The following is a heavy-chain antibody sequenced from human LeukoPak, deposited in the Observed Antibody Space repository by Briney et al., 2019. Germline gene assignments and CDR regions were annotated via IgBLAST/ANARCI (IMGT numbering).Heavy chain of an antibody. J-gene: IGHJ3*01. Sequence: GGSLRLSCMASGFSISPYYMGWARQAPGKGLEWVANIDKDAIEKYYVDSVKGRFTISGDSAKNSLFLEMNSLGLEDTAVYYCARGGLSYGFDVWGQGTMVTVSS. CDR1: GFSISPYY. CDR3: ARGGLSYGFDV. CDR2: IDKDAIEK. V-gene: IGHV3-7*01. D-gene: IGHD3-16*02.